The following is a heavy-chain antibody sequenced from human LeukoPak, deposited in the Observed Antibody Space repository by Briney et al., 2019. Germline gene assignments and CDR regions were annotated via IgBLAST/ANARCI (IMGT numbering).Heavy chain of an antibody. J-gene: IGHJ6*03. D-gene: IGHD2-2*01. V-gene: IGHV4-34*01. CDR3: ARLGPSVPAASSIYYYYYMDV. CDR2: INHSVST. Sequence: SETLSLTCAVYGGSFSGYYWSWIRQPPGKGLEWIGEINHSVSTNYNPSLKSRVTISVDTSKNQFSLKLSSVTAADTAVYYCARLGPSVPAASSIYYYYYMDVWGKGTTVTVSS. CDR1: GGSFSGYY.